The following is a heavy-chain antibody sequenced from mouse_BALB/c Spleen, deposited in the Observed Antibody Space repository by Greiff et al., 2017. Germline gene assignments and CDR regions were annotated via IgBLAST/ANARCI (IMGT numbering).Heavy chain of an antibody. CDR3: ARRAYYDYDDVAWFAY. Sequence: EVQLQQSGPELVKPGASVKIPCKASGYTFTDYNMDWVKQSHGKSLEWIGDINPNNGGTIYNQKFKGKATLTVDKSSSTAYMELRSLTSEDTAVYYCARRAYYDYDDVAWFAYWGQGTLVTVSA. CDR2: INPNNGGT. D-gene: IGHD2-4*01. CDR1: GYTFTDYN. J-gene: IGHJ3*01. V-gene: IGHV1-18*01.